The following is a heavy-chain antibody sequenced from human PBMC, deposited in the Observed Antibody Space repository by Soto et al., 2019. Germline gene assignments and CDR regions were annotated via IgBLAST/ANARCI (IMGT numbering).Heavy chain of an antibody. CDR1: GFTFSGSA. Sequence: GGSLRLSCAASGFTFSGSAMHWVRQASGKGLEWVGRIRSKANSYATAYAASVKGRFTISRDDSKNTAYLQMNSLKTEDTAVYYCTRLAARRWGLGYYYYMDVWGKGTTVTVSS. D-gene: IGHD6-6*01. CDR2: IRSKANSYAT. J-gene: IGHJ6*03. V-gene: IGHV3-73*01. CDR3: TRLAARRWGLGYYYYMDV.